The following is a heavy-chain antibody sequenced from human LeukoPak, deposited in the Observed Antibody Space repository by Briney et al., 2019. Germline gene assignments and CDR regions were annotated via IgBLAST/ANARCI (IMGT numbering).Heavy chain of an antibody. CDR3: ARDLLGGYSYGFVSY. D-gene: IGHD5-18*01. CDR2: INPNSGGT. V-gene: IGHV1-2*02. J-gene: IGHJ4*02. Sequence: ASVKVSCKASGYTFTGYYMHWVRQAPGQGLEWMGWINPNSGGTNYAQKFQGRVTMTRDTSISTAYMELSRLRPNDTAVYYCARDLLGGYSYGFVSYWGQGTLVTVSS. CDR1: GYTFTGYY.